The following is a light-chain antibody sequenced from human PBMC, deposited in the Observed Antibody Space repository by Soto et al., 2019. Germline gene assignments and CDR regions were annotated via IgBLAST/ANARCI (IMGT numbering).Light chain of an antibody. CDR3: QQYNTYPLT. V-gene: IGKV1-5*03. CDR2: KAS. J-gene: IGKJ4*01. CDR1: QSISTW. Sequence: DIQMTQSPSTLSASVGDRVTITCRASQSISTWLAWYQQKPGKAPKLLIYKASSLESGVSSRFSGSGSGTEFTLNISSLQPDDFATYYCQQYNTYPLTFGGGTTVEIK.